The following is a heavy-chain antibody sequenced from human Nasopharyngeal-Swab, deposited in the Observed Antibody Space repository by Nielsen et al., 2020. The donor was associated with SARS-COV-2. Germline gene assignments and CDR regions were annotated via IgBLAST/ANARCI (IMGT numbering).Heavy chain of an antibody. CDR3: AMVVAGTIDY. Sequence: WVRQAPGQGLEWMGRIIPIFGTANFAQKFQGRVTITADESTSTAYMELSSLRSEDTAVYYCAMVVAGTIDYWGQGTLVTVSS. J-gene: IGHJ4*02. D-gene: IGHD6-19*01. CDR2: IIPIFGTA. V-gene: IGHV1-69*15.